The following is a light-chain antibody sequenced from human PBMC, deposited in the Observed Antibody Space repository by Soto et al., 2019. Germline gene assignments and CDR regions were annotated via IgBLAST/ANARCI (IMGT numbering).Light chain of an antibody. CDR1: QSISTW. J-gene: IGKJ1*01. CDR3: QQYNSYSPT. Sequence: DIQMTQSPSTLSASVGDRVTITCRASQSISTWLAWYQQEPGKAPKLLIHKASSLQSGVPSRFRGSGSGTDFTLTISSLRPDDFATYYCQQYNSYSPTFGQGTRVEIK. CDR2: KAS. V-gene: IGKV1-5*03.